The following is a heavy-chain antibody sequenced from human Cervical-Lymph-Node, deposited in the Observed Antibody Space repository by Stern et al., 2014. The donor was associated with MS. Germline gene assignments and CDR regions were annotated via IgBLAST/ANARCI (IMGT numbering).Heavy chain of an antibody. CDR2: ISSTSTYI. CDR3: ARARRGFDY. CDR1: GFTFSNYT. V-gene: IGHV3-21*01. Sequence: EVQLVESGGGLVKPGGSLRLSCAVSGFTFSNYTMNWVRQAPGKGLEWVSSISSTSTYIYYATSLKGRFTISRDNAKNSVYLQMNSLRAEDTAVYYCARARRGFDYWGQGTLVTVSS. J-gene: IGHJ4*02.